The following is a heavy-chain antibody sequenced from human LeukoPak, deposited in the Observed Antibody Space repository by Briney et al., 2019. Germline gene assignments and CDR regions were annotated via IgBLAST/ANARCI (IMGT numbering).Heavy chain of an antibody. CDR2: INPNSGGT. J-gene: IGHJ3*02. D-gene: IGHD1-1*01. CDR1: GYTFTGYY. Sequence: ASVKVSCKASGYTFTGYYMHWVRQAPGQGFEWMGWINPNSGGTNYAQKFQGRVTMTRDTSISTAYMELSRLRSDDTAVYYCARVNWNTMGAFDIWGQGTMVTVSS. CDR3: ARVNWNTMGAFDI. V-gene: IGHV1-2*02.